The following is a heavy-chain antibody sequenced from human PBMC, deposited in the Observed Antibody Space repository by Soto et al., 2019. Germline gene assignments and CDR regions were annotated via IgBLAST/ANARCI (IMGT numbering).Heavy chain of an antibody. D-gene: IGHD3-22*01. Sequence: GGSLRLSCAASGFTFSSYGMHWVRQAPGKGLEWVAVIWYDGSNKYYADSVKGRFTISRDNSKNTLYLQMNSLRAEDTAVYYCARSAYYYDSSGYYCDYWGQGTLVTVSS. J-gene: IGHJ4*02. V-gene: IGHV3-33*01. CDR2: IWYDGSNK. CDR1: GFTFSSYG. CDR3: ARSAYYYDSSGYYCDY.